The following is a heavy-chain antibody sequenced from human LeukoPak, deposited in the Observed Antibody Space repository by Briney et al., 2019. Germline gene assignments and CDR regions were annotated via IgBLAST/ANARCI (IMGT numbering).Heavy chain of an antibody. CDR1: GGSITSSY. V-gene: IGHV4-59*01. D-gene: IGHD3-9*01. Sequence: PSETLSLTCTVSGGSITSSYWSWIRQSPGKGLEWIGYIHYTGSTNYNPSLKSRVTMLIDTSKNQFTLKLSSVTAADTAVYYCARGRYSAGDNWFDPWGQGTLVTVSS. CDR3: ARGRYSAGDNWFDP. J-gene: IGHJ5*02. CDR2: IHYTGST.